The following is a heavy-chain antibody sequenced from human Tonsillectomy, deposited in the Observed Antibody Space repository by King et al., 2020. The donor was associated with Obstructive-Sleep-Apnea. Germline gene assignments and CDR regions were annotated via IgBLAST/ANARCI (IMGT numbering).Heavy chain of an antibody. V-gene: IGHV1-69*12. D-gene: IGHD2-8*01. J-gene: IGHJ4*02. CDR1: GGTVSSYA. CDR3: RLMVYAVTATRHFDY. CDR2: IIPIFGTA. Sequence: VQLVQSGAEVKKPGSSVKVTCKASGGTVSSYAISWVRQAPGQGLEWMGGIIPIFGTANYAQKFQGRVTITADESTSTAYMELSSLRSEETAGYYCRLMVYAVTATRHFDYWGQGTLVTVSS.